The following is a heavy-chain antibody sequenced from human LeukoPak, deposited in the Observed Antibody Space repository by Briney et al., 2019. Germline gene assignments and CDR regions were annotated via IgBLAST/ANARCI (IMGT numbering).Heavy chain of an antibody. CDR3: ARDNYYDSSGYYYVSYYFDY. V-gene: IGHV3-33*08. D-gene: IGHD3-22*01. J-gene: IGHJ4*02. CDR2: IWYDGSNK. Sequence: GGSLRLSCAASGFTFRSYAMSWVGQAPGKGLEWVAVIWYDGSNKYYADSVKGRFTISRENSKKTLYMQMNRLRAEDTAVYYCARDNYYDSSGYYYVSYYFDYCGQGTLVTVSS. CDR1: GFTFRSYA.